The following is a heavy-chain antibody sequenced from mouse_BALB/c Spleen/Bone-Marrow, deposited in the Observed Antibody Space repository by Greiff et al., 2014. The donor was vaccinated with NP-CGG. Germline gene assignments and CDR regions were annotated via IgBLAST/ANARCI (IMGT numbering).Heavy chain of an antibody. V-gene: IGHV3-1*02. CDR1: GYSITSGYS. CDR2: IHYSGST. Sequence: ESGPDLVKPSQSLSLTCTVTGYSITSGYSWHWIRPFPGNKLEWMGYIHYSGSTNYNPSLKSRISITRDTSKNQFFLQLNSVTTEDTATYYCARSSAYWGQGTLVTVSA. J-gene: IGHJ3*01. CDR3: ARSSAY.